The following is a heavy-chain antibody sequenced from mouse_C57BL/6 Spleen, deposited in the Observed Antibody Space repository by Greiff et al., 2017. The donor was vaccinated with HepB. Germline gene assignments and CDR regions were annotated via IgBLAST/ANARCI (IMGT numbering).Heavy chain of an antibody. D-gene: IGHD1-1*01. Sequence: VQLQQSGAELVRPGASVKLSCTASGFNIKDDYMHWVKQRPEQGLEWIGWIDPENGDTEYASKFQGKATITADTSSNTAYLQLSSLTSEDTAVYYCTTGNYYGSSPDYWGQGTTLTVSS. CDR3: TTGNYYGSSPDY. CDR1: GFNIKDDY. CDR2: IDPENGDT. V-gene: IGHV14-4*01. J-gene: IGHJ2*01.